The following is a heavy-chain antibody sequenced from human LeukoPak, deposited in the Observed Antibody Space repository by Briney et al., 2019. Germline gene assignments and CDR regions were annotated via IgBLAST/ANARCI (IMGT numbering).Heavy chain of an antibody. J-gene: IGHJ4*02. D-gene: IGHD3-10*01. Sequence: ASVKVSCKASGYTFTDYYLHWVRQAPAQGPDWMGYIKPDSGDTKYAQKFQGRLTVTRDTSISTAYMDLLRLTSDDTAIYYCAEAGLGYWGQGTLVTVSS. CDR3: AEAGLGY. CDR1: GYTFTDYY. CDR2: IKPDSGDT. V-gene: IGHV1-2*02.